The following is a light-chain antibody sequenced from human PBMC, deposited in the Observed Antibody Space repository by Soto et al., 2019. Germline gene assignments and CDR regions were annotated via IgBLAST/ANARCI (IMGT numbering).Light chain of an antibody. Sequence: QSVLTQPASVSESPGQSITISCTGTSSDVGGYNYVSWYQQHPGKAPKLIIYEVSNRPSGVSNRFSGSKSGNTASLTISGLQAEDEADYYCNSYTSKSTGVFGTGTKLTVL. CDR3: NSYTSKSTGV. V-gene: IGLV2-14*01. J-gene: IGLJ1*01. CDR1: SSDVGGYNY. CDR2: EVS.